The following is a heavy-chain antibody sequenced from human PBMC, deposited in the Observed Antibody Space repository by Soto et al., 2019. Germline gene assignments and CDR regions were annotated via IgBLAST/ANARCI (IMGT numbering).Heavy chain of an antibody. V-gene: IGHV3-30-3*01. J-gene: IGHJ4*02. D-gene: IGHD3-22*01. Sequence: GGSLRLSCAASGFTFSSYAMHWVRQAPGKGLEWVAVISYDGSNKYYADSVKGRFTISRDNSKNTLYLQMNSLRAEDTAVYYCARESITMIVVVITNEYYFDYWGQGTLVTRLL. CDR1: GFTFSSYA. CDR2: ISYDGSNK. CDR3: ARESITMIVVVITNEYYFDY.